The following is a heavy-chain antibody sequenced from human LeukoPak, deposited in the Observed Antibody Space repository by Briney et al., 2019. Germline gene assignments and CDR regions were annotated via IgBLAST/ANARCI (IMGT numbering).Heavy chain of an antibody. V-gene: IGHV1-2*06. CDR2: INPNSGGT. CDR3: ARVGYYESSGYYEY. J-gene: IGHJ4*02. D-gene: IGHD3-22*01. CDR1: GYTLTDYY. Sequence: ASVKVSCKASGYTLTDYYMHWVRQAPGQGLEWMGRINPNSGGTNYAQKFQGRVTMTRDTSISTVYMELSRLRSDDTAVYYCARVGYYESSGYYEYGGQGTLVTVS.